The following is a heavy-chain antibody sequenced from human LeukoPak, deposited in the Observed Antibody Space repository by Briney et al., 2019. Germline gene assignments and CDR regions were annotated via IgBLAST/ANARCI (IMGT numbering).Heavy chain of an antibody. J-gene: IGHJ4*02. D-gene: IGHD5-18*01. CDR2: ISGSGGST. CDR3: ASQRGYSYGYRLGTFDY. V-gene: IGHV3-23*01. CDR1: GFTFSSYA. Sequence: GGSLRLSCAASGFTFSSYAMSWVRQAPGEGLEWVSAISGSGGSTYYADSVKGRFTISRDNSKNTLYLQMNSLRAEDTAVYYCASQRGYSYGYRLGTFDYWGQGTLVTVSS.